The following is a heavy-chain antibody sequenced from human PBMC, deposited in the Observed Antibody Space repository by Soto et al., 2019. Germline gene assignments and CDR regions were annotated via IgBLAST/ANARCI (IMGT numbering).Heavy chain of an antibody. Sequence: GGSLRLSCAASGFTFITAWMTWVRQPPGKGLEWVGRIKSKTDGGTTDYAAPVKGRFTISRDDSKNTLYLQMNSLKTEDTALYYCTTLGHYYDSSPLDVWGQGTTVTVSS. D-gene: IGHD3-22*01. CDR1: GFTFITAW. CDR3: TTLGHYYDSSPLDV. V-gene: IGHV3-15*01. J-gene: IGHJ6*02. CDR2: IKSKTDGGTT.